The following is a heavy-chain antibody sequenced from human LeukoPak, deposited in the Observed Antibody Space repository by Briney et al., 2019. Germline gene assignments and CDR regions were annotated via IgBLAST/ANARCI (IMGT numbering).Heavy chain of an antibody. D-gene: IGHD3-22*01. CDR3: ARDRSYDSRIVDF. CDR2: INHSGTT. CDR1: GGSFSSYY. Sequence: KPSETLSLTCAVYGGSFSSYYWSWIRQSPRKGLEWIGEINHSGTTKYNPSLKSRVTISVDTPQNQFSLRLSSVTAADTAVYYCARDRSYDSRIVDFWGQGTLVTVSS. V-gene: IGHV4-34*01. J-gene: IGHJ4*02.